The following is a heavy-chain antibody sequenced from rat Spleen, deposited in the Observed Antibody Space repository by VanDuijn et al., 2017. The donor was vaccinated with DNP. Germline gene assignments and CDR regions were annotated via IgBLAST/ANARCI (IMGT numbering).Heavy chain of an antibody. CDR2: ISYEGSST. D-gene: IGHD1-9*01. CDR1: GFTFSDYY. J-gene: IGHJ4*01. V-gene: IGHV5-22*01. CDR3: ARLDTTGITGDY. Sequence: EVQLVESGGGLVQPGRSLKLSCAASGFTFSDYYMAWVRQAPKKGLEWVASISYEGSSTYYGDSVKGRFTISRDNAKSTLYLQMNSLRSEDTATYYCARLDTTGITGDYWGQGTSVTVSS.